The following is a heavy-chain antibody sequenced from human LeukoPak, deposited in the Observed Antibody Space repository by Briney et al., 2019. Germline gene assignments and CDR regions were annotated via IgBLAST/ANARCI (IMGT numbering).Heavy chain of an antibody. V-gene: IGHV3-23*01. D-gene: IGHD6-6*01. J-gene: IGHJ4*02. CDR1: GFTFSTYA. CDR2: ISGGGDNT. Sequence: GSLRLSCAASGFTFSTYAMSWVRQAPGKELEWVSDISGGGDNTYYADSVKGRFTISRDNSKNTLFLLMNSLRAEDTAVYYCAKGGPYRSSLFDYWGQGALVTVSS. CDR3: AKGGPYRSSLFDY.